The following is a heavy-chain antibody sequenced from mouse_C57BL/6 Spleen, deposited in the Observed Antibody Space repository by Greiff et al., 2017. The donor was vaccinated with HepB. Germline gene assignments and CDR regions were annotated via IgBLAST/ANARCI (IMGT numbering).Heavy chain of an antibody. V-gene: IGHV1-63*01. J-gene: IGHJ2*01. CDR1: GYTFTTYW. Sequence: QVQLQQSGAELVRPGPSVKMSCKASGYTFTTYWIGWAKQRPGHGLEWIGDIYPGGGYTNYNAEFKGKATLTTDKSSSTAYMQFSSLTSEDSAIYYCARGSYYYGSSYRFDYWGQGTTLTVSS. CDR3: ARGSYYYGSSYRFDY. D-gene: IGHD1-1*01. CDR2: IYPGGGYT.